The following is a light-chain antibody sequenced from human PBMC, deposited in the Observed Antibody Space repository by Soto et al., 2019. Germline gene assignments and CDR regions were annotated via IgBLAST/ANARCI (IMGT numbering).Light chain of an antibody. Sequence: EIVLTQSPATLSLSPGERATLSCKASQNVNNHLVWYQQKSGQAPRLVIYDTSTRASDFPARFSGRGSGTDFTPTISSLEPEDFAVYYCQQRTSWPPTFGQGTRLDIK. CDR1: QNVNNH. CDR3: QQRTSWPPT. J-gene: IGKJ5*01. V-gene: IGKV3-11*01. CDR2: DTS.